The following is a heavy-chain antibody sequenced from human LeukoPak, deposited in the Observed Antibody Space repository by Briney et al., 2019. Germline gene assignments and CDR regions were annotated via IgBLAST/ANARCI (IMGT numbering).Heavy chain of an antibody. CDR1: GGTFSSYA. D-gene: IGHD2-2*01. Sequence: GASVKVSCKASGGTFSSYAISWVRQAPGQGLEWMGGIIPIFGTANYAQKFQGRVTITADESTSTAYMELSGLRSEDTAVYYCARCLGSTSCYVGMDVWGQGTTVTVSS. V-gene: IGHV1-69*13. J-gene: IGHJ6*02. CDR3: ARCLGSTSCYVGMDV. CDR2: IIPIFGTA.